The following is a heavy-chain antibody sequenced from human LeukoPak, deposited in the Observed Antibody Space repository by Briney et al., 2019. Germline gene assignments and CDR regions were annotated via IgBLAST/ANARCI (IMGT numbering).Heavy chain of an antibody. V-gene: IGHV3-7*01. CDR1: GFTFSSYW. J-gene: IGHJ4*02. D-gene: IGHD6-13*01. CDR3: AREIAAAAAFDY. CDR2: IKQDGSEK. Sequence: PGGSLRLSCAASGFTFSSYWTSWVRQAPGKGLEWVANIKQDGSEKYYVDSVKGRFTISRDNAKNSLYLQMNSLRAEDTAVYYCAREIAAAAAFDYWGQGTLVTVSS.